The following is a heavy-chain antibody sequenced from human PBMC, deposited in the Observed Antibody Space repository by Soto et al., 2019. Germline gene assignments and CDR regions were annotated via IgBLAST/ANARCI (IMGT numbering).Heavy chain of an antibody. CDR2: INAGNGNT. Sequence: QVQLVQSGAEVKKPGASVKVSCKASGYTFTSYAMHWVRQALGQRLEWRGWINAGNGNTKYSKKFQGRVTITRDTYARTVYMELSSLRSEDTAVYYCASAYGDPICPYGMDVWGQWTTVTVSS. D-gene: IGHD4-17*01. CDR1: GYTFTSYA. V-gene: IGHV1-3*01. J-gene: IGHJ6*02. CDR3: ASAYGDPICPYGMDV.